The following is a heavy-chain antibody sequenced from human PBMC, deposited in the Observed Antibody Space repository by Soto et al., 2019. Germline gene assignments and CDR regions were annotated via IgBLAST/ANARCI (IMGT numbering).Heavy chain of an antibody. CDR3: ARDRPGYDILCGMDV. V-gene: IGHV1-69*13. CDR1: GGTFSSYA. J-gene: IGHJ6*02. CDR2: IIPIFGTA. Sequence: ASVKVSCKASGGTFSSYAISWVRQAPGQGLEWMGGIIPIFGTANYAQKFQGRVTITADESTSTAYMELSSLRSEDTAVYYCARDRPGYDILCGMDVWGQGTTVTVSS. D-gene: IGHD3-9*01.